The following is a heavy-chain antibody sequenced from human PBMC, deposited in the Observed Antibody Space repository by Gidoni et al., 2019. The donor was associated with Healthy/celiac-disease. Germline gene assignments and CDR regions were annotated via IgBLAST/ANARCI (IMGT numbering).Heavy chain of an antibody. CDR1: DFTFSRYE. CDR3: ARDHQHTYYDFWSGSGPYYFDY. J-gene: IGHJ4*02. Sequence: EVKLVESGGGLVEPGGSLRLSCAASDFTFSRYEMNWVRQARGKGLEWVSYIRSSGSTIYYADAVKGRFTISRDKAKNALYLHMNSLRAEDTAVYYCARDHQHTYYDFWSGSGPYYFDYWGQGTLVTVSS. D-gene: IGHD3-3*01. CDR2: IRSSGSTI. V-gene: IGHV3-48*03.